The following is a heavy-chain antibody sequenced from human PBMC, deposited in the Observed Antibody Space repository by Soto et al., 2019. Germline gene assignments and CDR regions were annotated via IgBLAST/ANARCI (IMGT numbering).Heavy chain of an antibody. CDR1: GFSLSTSGVG. CDR3: ARRPAYDISTGYYPFDY. CDR2: IYWDDGK. J-gene: IGHJ4*02. V-gene: IGHV2-5*02. Sequence: SGPTQVTPTKPLTLTCPFSGFSLSTSGVGVAWIRQPPGKALEWLALIYWDDGKRYSPSLKTRLNITKDTSKNQVVLTLTNVDPVDTATYYCARRPAYDISTGYYPFDYWGQGSLVTVSS. D-gene: IGHD3-9*01.